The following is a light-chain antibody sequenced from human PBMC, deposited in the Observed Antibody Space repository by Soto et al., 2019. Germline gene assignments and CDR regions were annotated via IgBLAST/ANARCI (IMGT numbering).Light chain of an antibody. V-gene: IGLV1-40*01. CDR1: SSNIGAGYD. Sequence: QSVLTQPPSVSGAPGQRVTISCTGSSSNIGAGYDVHWYQQLLGTAPKLLIYGNSNRPSGVPDRFPGSKSGTSASLAITGFQAEDEADYYCQSYDSSLRGVFGGGTKLTVL. J-gene: IGLJ2*01. CDR2: GNS. CDR3: QSYDSSLRGV.